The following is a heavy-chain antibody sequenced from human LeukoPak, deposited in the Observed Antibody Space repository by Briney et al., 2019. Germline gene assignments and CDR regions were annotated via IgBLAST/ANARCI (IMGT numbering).Heavy chain of an antibody. CDR2: ISSISSTI. CDR3: ARDGASYSNYEGNFDY. CDR1: GFTFNGYG. Sequence: GGSLRPSCAASGFTFNGYGMNWVRQAPGKGLEWVSYISSISSTIHYSDSVKGRFTISRDNAKNSLYLQMNSLRAEDTAVYYCARDGASYSNYEGNFDYWGQGTLVTVSS. V-gene: IGHV3-48*01. D-gene: IGHD4-11*01. J-gene: IGHJ4*02.